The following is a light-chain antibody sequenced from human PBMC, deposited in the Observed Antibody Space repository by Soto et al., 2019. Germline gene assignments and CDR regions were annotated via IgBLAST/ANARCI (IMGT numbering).Light chain of an antibody. CDR1: SSDVGGYNY. J-gene: IGLJ2*01. CDR2: DDS. CDR3: SSYTSSNTLV. Sequence: QSALTQPASVSGSPGQSITISCTGTSSDVGGYNYVSWYQQHPGKAPKLMIYDDSNRPSGVSNRFSGSKSGNTASLTISGLQAEVDADYYCSSYTSSNTLVFGGGTKLTVL. V-gene: IGLV2-14*01.